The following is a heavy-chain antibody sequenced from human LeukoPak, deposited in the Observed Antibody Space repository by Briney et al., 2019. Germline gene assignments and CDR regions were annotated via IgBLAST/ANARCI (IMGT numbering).Heavy chain of an antibody. J-gene: IGHJ3*01. CDR1: GYSVSSAHY. CDR2: IYHSGST. D-gene: IGHD1-26*01. V-gene: IGHV4-38-2*01. Sequence: SETLSLTCAVSGYSVSSAHYWGWIRQPPGKGLEWIGRIYHSGSTYYNPSLKSRVTISVDTSKNQFSLKLSSVTAADTAVYYCARHGGGSGSYFSCAFDVWGQGTMVPVSS. CDR3: ARHGGGSGSYFSCAFDV.